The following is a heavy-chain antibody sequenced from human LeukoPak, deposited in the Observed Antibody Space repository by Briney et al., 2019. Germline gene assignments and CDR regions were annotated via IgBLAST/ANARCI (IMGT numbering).Heavy chain of an antibody. D-gene: IGHD3-10*01. Sequence: GGSLRLYCAASGSTFDDYAMHWVRQAPGKGLEWVSGISWNSGSIGYADSVKGRFTISRDNAKNSLYLQMNSLRAEDTALYYCAKGLWFGEFHPFDYWGQGTLVTVSS. J-gene: IGHJ4*02. CDR2: ISWNSGSI. CDR1: GSTFDDYA. CDR3: AKGLWFGEFHPFDY. V-gene: IGHV3-9*01.